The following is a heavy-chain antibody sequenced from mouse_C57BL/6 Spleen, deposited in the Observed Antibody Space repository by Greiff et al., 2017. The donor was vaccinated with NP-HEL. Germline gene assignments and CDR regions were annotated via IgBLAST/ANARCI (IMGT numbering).Heavy chain of an antibody. D-gene: IGHD2-1*01. CDR2: IYPGDGDT. J-gene: IGHJ3*01. V-gene: IGHV1-82*01. Sequence: VQLQQSGPELVKPGASVKISCKASGYAFSSSWMNWVKQRPGKGLEWIGRIYPGDGDTNYNGKFKGKATLTADKSSSTAYMQLSSLTSEDSAVYFCAREGDGNYGGFAYWGQGTLVTVSA. CDR1: GYAFSSSW. CDR3: AREGDGNYGGFAY.